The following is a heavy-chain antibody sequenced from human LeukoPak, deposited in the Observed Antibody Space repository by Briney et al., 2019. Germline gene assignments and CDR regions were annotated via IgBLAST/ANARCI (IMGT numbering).Heavy chain of an antibody. CDR1: GYSISSGYY. J-gene: IGHJ3*02. CDR2: IYHSGST. D-gene: IGHD2-15*01. Sequence: SETLSLTWAVSGYSISSGYYWGWIRQPPGKGLEWIGNIYHSGSTYYNPSLKSRVTISVDTSKNQFSLKLSSVTAADTAVYYCARILGAYCSGGSCPDAFDIWGQGTMVTVSS. V-gene: IGHV4-38-2*01. CDR3: ARILGAYCSGGSCPDAFDI.